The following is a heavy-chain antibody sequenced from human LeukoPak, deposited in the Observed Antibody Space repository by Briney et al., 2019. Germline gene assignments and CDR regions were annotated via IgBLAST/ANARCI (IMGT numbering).Heavy chain of an antibody. CDR2: IYYSETT. J-gene: IGHJ6*03. CDR1: GGSISSSSYY. V-gene: IGHV4-39*01. Sequence: SETLSLTCTVSGGSISSSSYYWGWLRQPPGKGLEWLVSIYYSETTYYNPSLKSRVTISVDTSKNQFSLKLSSVTAADTAVYYCARIVVALTYYYYMDVWGKGATVTASS. D-gene: IGHD3-22*01. CDR3: ARIVVALTYYYYMDV.